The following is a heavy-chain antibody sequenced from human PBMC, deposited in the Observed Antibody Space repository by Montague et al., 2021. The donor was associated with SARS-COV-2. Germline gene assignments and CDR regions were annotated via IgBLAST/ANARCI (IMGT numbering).Heavy chain of an antibody. CDR2: NYYSASS. D-gene: IGHD3-9*01. V-gene: IGHV4-31*03. J-gene: IGHJ6*02. CDR3: AREGGLRYFAWLLRSDYYFPGMDV. CDR1: GFSISSGCYY. Sequence: TLSLTCTVSGFSISSGCYYCCLIHPHPRKLLWWVGNNYYSASSCYNPPLQRRTTISVDTSKNLFSLKLSSTTAADTAVYYCAREGGLRYFAWLLRSDYYFPGMDVGGQGPTVTVSS.